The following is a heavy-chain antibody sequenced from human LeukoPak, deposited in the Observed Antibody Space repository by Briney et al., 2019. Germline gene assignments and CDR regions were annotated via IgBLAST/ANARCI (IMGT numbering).Heavy chain of an antibody. CDR1: GASYTNSN. Sequence: SETLSLTRNDPGASYTNSNWSRLRQPAGKGLEWIGRIYTSGSTSYNPSLKSRVTMSVDTSKNQFSLKLSSVTAADTAVYYCASRCSSTSCWVRKDVWGQGTTVTVSS. V-gene: IGHV4-4*07. J-gene: IGHJ6*02. CDR3: ASRCSSTSCWVRKDV. CDR2: IYTSGST. D-gene: IGHD2-2*01.